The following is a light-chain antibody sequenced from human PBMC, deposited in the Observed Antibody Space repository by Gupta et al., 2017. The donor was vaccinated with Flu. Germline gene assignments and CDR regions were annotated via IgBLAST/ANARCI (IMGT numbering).Light chain of an antibody. CDR2: WAS. Sequence: ERATINCKSSQNLLYSPNNKNYLAWFQQRPGQPPKLLIYWASSRESGVPDRFSGSGSGTDFTLTISSLLAEDVAVYYCQQYFAPPWTFGHGTKVEIK. CDR1: QNLLYSPNNKNY. V-gene: IGKV4-1*01. CDR3: QQYFAPPWT. J-gene: IGKJ1*01.